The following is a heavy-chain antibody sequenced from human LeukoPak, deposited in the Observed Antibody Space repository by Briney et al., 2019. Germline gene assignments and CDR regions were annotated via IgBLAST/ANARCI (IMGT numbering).Heavy chain of an antibody. CDR3: ARQDYGGNSYYFDY. D-gene: IGHD4-23*01. V-gene: IGHV3-21*01. CDR1: GFTFSSYS. Sequence: MSGGSLRLSCAASGFTFSSYSMNWVRQAPGKGLEWVSSISSSSSYICYADSVKGRFTISRDNAKNSLYLQMNSLRAEDTAVYYCARQDYGGNSYYFDYWGQGTLVTVSS. CDR2: ISSSSSYI. J-gene: IGHJ4*02.